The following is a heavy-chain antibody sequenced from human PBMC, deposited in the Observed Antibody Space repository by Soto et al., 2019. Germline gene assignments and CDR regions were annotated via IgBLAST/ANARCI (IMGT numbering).Heavy chain of an antibody. CDR1: GITFSKAW. CDR2: IKSKSDGGTT. V-gene: IGHV3-15*01. D-gene: IGHD4-4*01. CDR3: TTNFYSDYGMDV. J-gene: IGHJ6*01. Sequence: EVQLVESGGGLVKPGGSLRLSCAASGITFSKAWMNWVRQSPGKGLEWVGRIKSKSDGGTTDYAAPVKGRFTISRDDSKNTLCLQMNSLKTEDTAVYYCTTNFYSDYGMDVWCQGTTVSVSS.